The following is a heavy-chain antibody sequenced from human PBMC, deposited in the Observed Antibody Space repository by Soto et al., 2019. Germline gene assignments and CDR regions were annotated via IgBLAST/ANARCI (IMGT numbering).Heavy chain of an antibody. Sequence: PSETLARTWTVSGGSISSSSDYGVWIRQPPGKGLEWIGSIYYSGSTYYNPSLKSRVTISVDTSKNQFSLKLSSVTAADTAVYYCASVRFRTVNDYWGQGTLVTVSS. CDR3: ASVRFRTVNDY. CDR2: IYYSGST. D-gene: IGHD4-4*01. J-gene: IGHJ4*02. CDR1: GGSISSSSDY. V-gene: IGHV4-39*01.